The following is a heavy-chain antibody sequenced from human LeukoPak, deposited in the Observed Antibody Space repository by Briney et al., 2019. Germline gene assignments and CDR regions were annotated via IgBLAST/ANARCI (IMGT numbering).Heavy chain of an antibody. Sequence: SETLSLTCTVSGDSISSGSYYLSWIRQPAGRGLEWIGRIYTTGSTNYNPSLKSRVTISVDTSKNQFSLKLSSVTAADTAVYYCAREPGQLDYWGQGTLVTVPS. CDR3: AREPGQLDY. J-gene: IGHJ4*02. D-gene: IGHD1-1*01. CDR1: GDSISSGSYY. V-gene: IGHV4-61*02. CDR2: IYTTGST.